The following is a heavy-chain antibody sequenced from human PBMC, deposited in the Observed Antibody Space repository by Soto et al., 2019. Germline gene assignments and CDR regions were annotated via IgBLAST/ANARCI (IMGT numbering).Heavy chain of an antibody. J-gene: IGHJ3*02. V-gene: IGHV1-69*08. CDR2: IIPILGIA. CDR3: ARDNSIAVVGAAFDI. CDR1: GGTFSSYT. D-gene: IGHD6-19*01. Sequence: QVQLVQSGAEVKKPGSSVKVSCKASGGTFSSYTISWVRQAPGQGLEWMGRIIPILGIANYAQKFQGRVTITADKSTSTAYMELSSLRSEDTAVYYCARDNSIAVVGAAFDIWGQGTMVTVSS.